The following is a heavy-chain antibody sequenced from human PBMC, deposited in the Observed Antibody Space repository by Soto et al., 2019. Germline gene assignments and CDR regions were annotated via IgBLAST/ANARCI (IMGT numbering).Heavy chain of an antibody. V-gene: IGHV3-30*18. CDR1: GFTFSTYG. D-gene: IGHD4-17*01. J-gene: IGHJ4*02. CDR2: ISNDGSEK. Sequence: QVQLVESGGGVVQPGRSLRLSCAASGFTFSTYGMHWVRQAPAKGLEWVAVISNDGSEKYYADSVKGRFTISRDNSKNTLFLQINSLRAEDTAVYYCAKGAVTTSLYYFDYWGQGTLVPVSS. CDR3: AKGAVTTSLYYFDY.